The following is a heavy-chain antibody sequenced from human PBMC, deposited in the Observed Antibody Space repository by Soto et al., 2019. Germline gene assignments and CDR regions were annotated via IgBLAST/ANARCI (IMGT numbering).Heavy chain of an antibody. CDR3: ATDKVAFDM. Sequence: ASVKVSCKASGYIFTGYYIQWVRQAPGQGLEWMGWINTKTGGTKYAQKFQGRVTMTRDTSINTACMEVSRLRSDDTAVYYCATDKVAFDMWGQGTMVTVSS. CDR1: GYIFTGYY. D-gene: IGHD3-9*01. J-gene: IGHJ3*02. CDR2: INTKTGGT. V-gene: IGHV1-2*02.